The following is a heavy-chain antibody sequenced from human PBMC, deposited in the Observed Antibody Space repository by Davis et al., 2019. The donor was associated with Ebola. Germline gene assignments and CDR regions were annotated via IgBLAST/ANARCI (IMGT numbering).Heavy chain of an antibody. V-gene: IGHV4-59*08. CDR2: IYYSGTT. D-gene: IGHD6-6*01. CDR1: GGSISSHS. CDR3: ARLSGLFSSSSGALYFDL. J-gene: IGHJ2*01. Sequence: SETLSLTCTVSGGSISSHSWSWIRQPPGKGLEWIGYIYYSGTTKYNYHPSLKSRVTISVDPSKNQLSLRLNSVTAADTAVYFCARLSGLFSSSSGALYFDLWGRGTLVSVSS.